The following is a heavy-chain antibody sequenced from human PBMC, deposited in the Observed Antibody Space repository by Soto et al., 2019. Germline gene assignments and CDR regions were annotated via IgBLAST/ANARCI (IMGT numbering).Heavy chain of an antibody. CDR1: GGSISSSNW. J-gene: IGHJ6*02. V-gene: IGHV4-4*02. Sequence: SETLSLTCAVSGGSISSSNWWSWVRQPPGKGLEWIGEIYHSGSTNYNPSLKSRVTISVDKSKNQFSLKLSSVTAADTAVYYCARFHTGETYAHYYYYGMDVWGQGTTVTVSS. D-gene: IGHD7-27*01. CDR3: ARFHTGETYAHYYYYGMDV. CDR2: IYHSGST.